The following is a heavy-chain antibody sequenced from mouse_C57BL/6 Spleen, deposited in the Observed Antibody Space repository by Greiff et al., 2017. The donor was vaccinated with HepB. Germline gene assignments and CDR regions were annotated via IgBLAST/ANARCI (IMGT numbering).Heavy chain of an antibody. CDR1: GFTFSSYA. D-gene: IGHD2-14*01. Sequence: DVQLVESGEGLVKPGGSLKLSCAASGFTFSSYAMSWVRQTPEKRLEWVAYISSGGDYIYYADTVKGRFTISRDNARNTLYLQMSSLKSEDTAMYYCTRGGYPAWFAYWGQGTLVTVSA. CDR3: TRGGYPAWFAY. V-gene: IGHV5-9-1*02. CDR2: ISSGGDYI. J-gene: IGHJ3*01.